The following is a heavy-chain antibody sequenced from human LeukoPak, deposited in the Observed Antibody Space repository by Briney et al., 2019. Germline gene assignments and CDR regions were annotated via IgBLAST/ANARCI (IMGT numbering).Heavy chain of an antibody. Sequence: PGGSLRLSCAASGYTFSSYGMHWVRQAPGKGLEWVAFIRYDGSTKYYADAVKGRFTISRDNSKNTVYVRMNSLRPEDTAVYYCAKDLHTSGWLPVSHFDYWGQGTLVTVSS. CDR2: IRYDGSTK. V-gene: IGHV3-30*02. J-gene: IGHJ4*02. CDR3: AKDLHTSGWLPVSHFDY. D-gene: IGHD6-19*01. CDR1: GYTFSSYG.